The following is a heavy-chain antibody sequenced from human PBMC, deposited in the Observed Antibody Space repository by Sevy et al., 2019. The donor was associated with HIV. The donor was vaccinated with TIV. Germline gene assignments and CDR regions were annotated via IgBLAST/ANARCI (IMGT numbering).Heavy chain of an antibody. D-gene: IGHD1-26*01. CDR2: IRPDGSDK. CDR1: GFTFSPYW. J-gene: IGHJ5*02. CDR3: ARGVGLDL. Sequence: GGSLRLSCEASGFTFSPYWMTWVRQAPGKGLEWMANIRPDGSDKYYVDSVKGRFTISRDNAKNSLYLQMNSLRADDTAMYYCARGVGLDLWGQGALVTVSS. V-gene: IGHV3-7*01.